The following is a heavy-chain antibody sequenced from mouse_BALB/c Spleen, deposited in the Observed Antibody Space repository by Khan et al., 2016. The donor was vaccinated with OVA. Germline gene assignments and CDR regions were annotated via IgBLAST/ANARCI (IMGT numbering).Heavy chain of an antibody. Sequence: VQLQQSGTVLARPGASVKMSCKASGYSFTSYLIHWVKQRPGQGLEWIGDIYPGNSDTTYNQKFKDKAKLPAGTSANTAYMELSSLTNEDSAVYDCARGGYSSFAYWGQGTLVTVSA. CDR2: IYPGNSDT. D-gene: IGHD1-3*01. V-gene: IGHV1-5*01. CDR3: ARGGYSSFAY. J-gene: IGHJ3*01. CDR1: GYSFTSYL.